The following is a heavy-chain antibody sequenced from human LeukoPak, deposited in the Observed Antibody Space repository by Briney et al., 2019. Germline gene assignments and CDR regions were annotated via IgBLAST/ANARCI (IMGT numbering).Heavy chain of an antibody. CDR3: ARAMDYYDNSGYYDY. D-gene: IGHD3-22*01. Sequence: ASVNVSCKASGYTFTGYYMHWVRQAPGQGLEWVGWINPNSGGTNYAQKFQGRVTMTRDTSISTAYMELSRLRSDDTAVYYCARAMDYYDNSGYYDYWGQGTLVTVSS. V-gene: IGHV1-2*02. J-gene: IGHJ4*02. CDR1: GYTFTGYY. CDR2: INPNSGGT.